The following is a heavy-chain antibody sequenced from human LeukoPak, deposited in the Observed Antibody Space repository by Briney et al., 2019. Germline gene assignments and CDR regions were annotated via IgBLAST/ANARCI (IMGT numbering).Heavy chain of an antibody. CDR3: ARRGRDSDGYAHGYDF. CDR2: IRSKANSYAT. V-gene: IGHV3-73*01. D-gene: IGHD3-22*01. CDR1: GFTFSGSA. Sequence: GGSLILSCAASGFTFSGSAMHWVRQASGKGLEWVGRIRSKANSYATAYAASVKGRFTISRDDSKNTAYLQMNSLKTEDTAVYYCARRGRDSDGYAHGYDFWGQGTLVTVSS. J-gene: IGHJ4*02.